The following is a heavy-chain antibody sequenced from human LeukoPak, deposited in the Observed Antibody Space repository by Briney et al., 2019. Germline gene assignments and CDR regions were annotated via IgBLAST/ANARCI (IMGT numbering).Heavy chain of an antibody. J-gene: IGHJ3*02. D-gene: IGHD3-10*01. V-gene: IGHV5-51*01. CDR2: IYPGDSDT. Sequence: GESLKISCKGSGYSFTSYWIGWVRQMPGKGLEWMGIIYPGDSDTRYSPSFQGQVTISADKSISTAYLQWSSLKASDTAMYYCARLLDYYGSGSYWFAFDIWGQGTMVTVSS. CDR3: ARLLDYYGSGSYWFAFDI. CDR1: GYSFTSYW.